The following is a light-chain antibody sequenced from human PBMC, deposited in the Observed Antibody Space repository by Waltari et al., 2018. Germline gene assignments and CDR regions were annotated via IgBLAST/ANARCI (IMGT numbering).Light chain of an antibody. J-gene: IGLJ2*01. CDR3: ATWDSSLSTVV. CDR1: SSNIENDY. V-gene: IGLV1-51*01. CDR2: DSN. Sequence: QSVLTQPPSVSAAPGQKVTISCSGSSSNIENDYVSWYQEPPATAPKLLIYDSNERPSGIPDRCSGSRSGTSATLDITGLQTGDEANYYCATWDSSLSTVVFGGGTKLTVL.